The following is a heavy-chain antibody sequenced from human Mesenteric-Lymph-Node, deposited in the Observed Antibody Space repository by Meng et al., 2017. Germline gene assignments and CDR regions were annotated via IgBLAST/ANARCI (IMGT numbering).Heavy chain of an antibody. V-gene: IGHV4-31*03. D-gene: IGHD5-12*01. Sequence: VSRRESVPRLGKPLHHLSRTSTVAGCSISIGVSSWCWIRQHPGKGLEWIGYIYYSGSTYYNPSLKSRVTISVDTSKNQFSLKLSSVTAADAAVYYCARCIVPRPRRFDSWGQGTLVTVSS. CDR2: IYYSGST. CDR1: GCSISIGVSS. CDR3: ARCIVPRPRRFDS. J-gene: IGHJ4*02.